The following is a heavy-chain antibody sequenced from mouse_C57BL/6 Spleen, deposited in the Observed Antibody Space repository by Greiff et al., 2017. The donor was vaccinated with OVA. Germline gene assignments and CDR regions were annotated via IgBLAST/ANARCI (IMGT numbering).Heavy chain of an antibody. J-gene: IGHJ4*01. Sequence: EVQLQQSGPELVKPGASVKISCKASGYTFTDYYMNWVKQSHGKSLEWIGDINPNNGGTSYNQKVKGKATLTVDKSSSTSYMELRSLTSEDSAVYYCARFPAEREYADYWGQGTSVTVSS. CDR2: INPNNGGT. CDR1: GYTFTDYY. V-gene: IGHV1-26*01. D-gene: IGHD3-1*01. CDR3: ARFPAEREYADY.